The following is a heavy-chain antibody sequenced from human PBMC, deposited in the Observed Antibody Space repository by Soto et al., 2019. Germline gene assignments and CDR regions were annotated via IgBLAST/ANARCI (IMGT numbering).Heavy chain of an antibody. J-gene: IGHJ6*02. CDR2: IIPILGTA. CDR1: GGTFSSYA. V-gene: IGHV1-69*13. D-gene: IGHD3-10*01. Sequence: SVKVSCKASGGTFSSYAISWVRQAPGQGLEWMGGIIPILGTANYAQKFQGRVTITADESTSTAYMELSSLRSEDTAVYYCARAGRITMVRGVIYYYGMDVWGQGTTVTVSS. CDR3: ARAGRITMVRGVIYYYGMDV.